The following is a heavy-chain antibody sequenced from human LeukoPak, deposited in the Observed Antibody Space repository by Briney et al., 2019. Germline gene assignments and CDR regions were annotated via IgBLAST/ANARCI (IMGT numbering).Heavy chain of an antibody. CDR1: GFTFSSYA. CDR2: ISGSGGST. V-gene: IGHV3-23*01. Sequence: GGSLRLSCAASGFTFSSYAMSWVRQAPGKGLEWVSAISGSGGSTYYADSVKGRFTISRDNSKNTLYLQMNSLRAEDTAVYYCAREKGHYDSSGYPYYFGYWGQGTLVTVSS. J-gene: IGHJ4*02. CDR3: AREKGHYDSSGYPYYFGY. D-gene: IGHD3-22*01.